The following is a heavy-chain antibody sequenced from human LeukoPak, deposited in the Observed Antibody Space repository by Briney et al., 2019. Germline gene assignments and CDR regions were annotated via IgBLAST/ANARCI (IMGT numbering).Heavy chain of an antibody. V-gene: IGHV4-59*01. J-gene: IGHJ1*01. CDR1: GGSISSYY. Sequence: SETLSLTCTVSGGSISSYYWSWIRQPPGKGLEWIGYIYYSGSTNYNPSLKSRVSISVDTSKNQFSLKLSSVTAADTAVYYYARDPSRSCSGNYCYSHWGQGTLVIVSS. D-gene: IGHD2-15*01. CDR3: ARDPSRSCSGNYCYSH. CDR2: IYYSGST.